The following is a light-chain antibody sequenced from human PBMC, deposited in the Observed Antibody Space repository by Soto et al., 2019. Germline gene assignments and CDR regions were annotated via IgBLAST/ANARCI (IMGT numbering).Light chain of an antibody. Sequence: EIVLTQSPDILSLSPGERATLSCRASQTVTSSYFAWYQQRPGQAPRLLIYGTSSRATGIPDRFSGSGSGTDFTLTISSLDPEDFAVYYCQQYGGSRWTFGQGTKVDTK. J-gene: IGKJ1*01. V-gene: IGKV3-20*01. CDR1: QTVTSSY. CDR2: GTS. CDR3: QQYGGSRWT.